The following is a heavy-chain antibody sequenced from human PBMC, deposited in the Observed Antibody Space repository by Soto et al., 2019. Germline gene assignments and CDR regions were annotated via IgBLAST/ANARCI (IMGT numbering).Heavy chain of an antibody. CDR3: ARDATMSGGSCYDY. CDR1: GYTFTSYG. V-gene: IGHV1-18*01. J-gene: IGHJ4*02. CDR2: ISAYNGNT. D-gene: IGHD2-15*01. Sequence: ASVKVSCKASGYTFTSYGISLVRQAPGQGLEWMGWISAYNGNTNYAQKLQGRVTMTTDTSTSTAYMELRSLRSDDTAVYYCARDATMSGGSCYDYWGQGTLVTVSS.